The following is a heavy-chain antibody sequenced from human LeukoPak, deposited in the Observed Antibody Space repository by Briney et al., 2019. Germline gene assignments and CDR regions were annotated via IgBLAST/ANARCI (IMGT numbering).Heavy chain of an antibody. J-gene: IGHJ6*02. D-gene: IGHD3-9*01. CDR2: ISWNSGSI. CDR1: GFTFDDYA. V-gene: IGHV3-9*01. CDR3: ARGTSRYYYYGMDV. Sequence: GRSLRLSCAASGFTFDDYAMHWVRQAPGKGLEWVSGISWNSGSIGYADSVKGRFTVSRDNAKNSLYLQMNSLRAEDTALYHCARGTSRYYYYGMDVWGQGITVTVSS.